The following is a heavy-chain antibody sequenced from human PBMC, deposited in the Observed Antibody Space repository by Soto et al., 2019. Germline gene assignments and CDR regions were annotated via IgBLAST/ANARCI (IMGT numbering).Heavy chain of an antibody. J-gene: IGHJ6*02. D-gene: IGHD3-3*01. Sequence: PSETLSLTCTVSGGSISSGDYYWSWIRQPPGKGLEWIGYIYYSGSTYYNPSLKSRVTISVDTSKNQFSLKLSSVTAADTAVYYCARDSSGFWSGYPEIYYYYGLDVWGQGTTVTVSS. CDR1: GGSISSGDYY. V-gene: IGHV4-30-4*01. CDR2: IYYSGST. CDR3: ARDSSGFWSGYPEIYYYYGLDV.